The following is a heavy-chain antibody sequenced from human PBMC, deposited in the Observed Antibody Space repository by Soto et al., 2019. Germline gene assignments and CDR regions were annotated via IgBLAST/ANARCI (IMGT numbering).Heavy chain of an antibody. D-gene: IGHD6-19*01. Sequence: GGSLRLSCAASGFTLSNYAVNWVRQAPGKGLEWVSYISSDSRYIYYGDSVKGRFTISRDNSKNTLYLQMNSLRAEDTAVYYCARAKRAVAGLDYFDYWGQGTLVTVS. CDR2: ISSDSRYI. CDR1: GFTLSNYA. J-gene: IGHJ4*02. CDR3: ARAKRAVAGLDYFDY. V-gene: IGHV3-21*01.